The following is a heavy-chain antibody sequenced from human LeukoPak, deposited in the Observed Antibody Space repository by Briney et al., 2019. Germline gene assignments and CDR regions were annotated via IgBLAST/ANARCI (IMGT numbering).Heavy chain of an antibody. D-gene: IGHD3-10*01. CDR1: GGSFSGYY. V-gene: IGHV4-34*01. CDR2: INHSGST. J-gene: IGHJ4*02. Sequence: SETLSLTCAVYGGSFSGYYWSWIRQPPGKGLEWIGEINHSGSTNYNPSLKSRVTISVDTSKNQFSLKLSSVTAADTAVYYCARDHYGSGSFGYFDYWGQGTLVSVSS. CDR3: ARDHYGSGSFGYFDY.